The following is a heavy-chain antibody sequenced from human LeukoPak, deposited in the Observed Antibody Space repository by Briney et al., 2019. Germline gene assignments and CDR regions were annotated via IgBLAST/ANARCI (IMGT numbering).Heavy chain of an antibody. V-gene: IGHV3-30*02. Sequence: GGSLRLSCAASGFTFSSYGMHWVRQAPGKGLEWVAFIRYDGSNKNYADSVKGRFTISRDNSKNTLYLQMNSLRAEDTAVYYCAREGKTTVTTLDYWGQGTLVTVSS. CDR2: IRYDGSNK. J-gene: IGHJ4*02. CDR3: AREGKTTVTTLDY. D-gene: IGHD4-17*01. CDR1: GFTFSSYG.